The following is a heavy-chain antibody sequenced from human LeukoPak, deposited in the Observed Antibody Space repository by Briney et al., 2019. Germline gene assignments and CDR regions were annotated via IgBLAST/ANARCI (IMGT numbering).Heavy chain of an antibody. CDR2: INPNSGGT. CDR1: GYTFTGYY. D-gene: IGHD3-22*01. J-gene: IGHJ4*02. Sequence: ASVKVSCKASGYTFTGYYMHWVRQAPGQGLEWMGWINPNSGGTNYAQKFQGRVTMTRDTSTSTVYMELSSLRSEDTAVYYCARARDYDSSAYPPDYWGQGTLVTVSS. CDR3: ARARDYDSSAYPPDY. V-gene: IGHV1-2*02.